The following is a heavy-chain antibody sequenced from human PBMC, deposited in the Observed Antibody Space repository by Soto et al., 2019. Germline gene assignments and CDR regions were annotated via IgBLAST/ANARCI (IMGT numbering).Heavy chain of an antibody. V-gene: IGHV4-38-2*02. D-gene: IGHD6-19*01. CDR2: IYHSGST. CDR3: ASFSGDSSGWLDY. Sequence: SETLSLTCTVSGYSISSGYYWGWIRQPPGKGLEWIGSIYHSGSTYYNPSLKSRVTISVDTSKNQFSLKLSSVTAADTAVYYCASFSGDSSGWLDYWGQGTLVTVSS. CDR1: GYSISSGYY. J-gene: IGHJ4*02.